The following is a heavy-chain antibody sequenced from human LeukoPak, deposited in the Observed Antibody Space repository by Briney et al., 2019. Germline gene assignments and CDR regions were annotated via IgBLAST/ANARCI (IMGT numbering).Heavy chain of an antibody. J-gene: IGHJ4*02. CDR3: ARGPLGYCNVTSCSFDS. Sequence: GGSLRLSCAASGFTFNSYWMSWVRQAPGKGLERVANINQDGSENYYLDSVKGRFTISRDNAKNSLYLQMNSLRAEDTSVYYWARGPLGYCNVTSCSFDSWGQGTLVTVSS. CDR1: GFTFNSYW. V-gene: IGHV3-7*01. D-gene: IGHD2-2*01. CDR2: INQDGSEN.